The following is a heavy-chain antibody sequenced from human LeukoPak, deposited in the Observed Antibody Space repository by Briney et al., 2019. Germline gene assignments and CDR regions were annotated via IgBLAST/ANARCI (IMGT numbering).Heavy chain of an antibody. CDR2: IYYSGST. D-gene: IGHD3-16*01. CDR1: GGSISSGGYY. V-gene: IGHV4-31*03. J-gene: IGHJ3*02. Sequence: KTSQTLSLTCTVSGGSISSGGYYWSWIRQHPGKGLEWIGYIYYSGSTYYNPSLKSRVTISVDTSKNQFSLKLSSMTAADTAVYYCARDAGDKSAFDIWGQGTMVTVSS. CDR3: ARDAGDKSAFDI.